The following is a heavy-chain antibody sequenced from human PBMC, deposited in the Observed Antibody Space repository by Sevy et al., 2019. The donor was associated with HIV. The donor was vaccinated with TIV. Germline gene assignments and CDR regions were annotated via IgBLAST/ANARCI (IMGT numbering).Heavy chain of an antibody. CDR1: GYTLTELS. V-gene: IGHV1-24*01. CDR2: FDPEDGEK. Sequence: ASVKVSCKVSGYTLTELSMHWVRQAPGKGLEWMGGFDPEDGEKIYAQKFQGRVTMTEDTSTDTAYMELSSLRSEDTAVYYCATKDMITFGGVIVTDAFDIWGQGTMVTVSS. J-gene: IGHJ3*02. CDR3: ATKDMITFGGVIVTDAFDI. D-gene: IGHD3-16*02.